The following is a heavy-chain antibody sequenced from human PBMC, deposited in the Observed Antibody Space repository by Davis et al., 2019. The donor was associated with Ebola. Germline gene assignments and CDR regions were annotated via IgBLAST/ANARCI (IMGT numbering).Heavy chain of an antibody. Sequence: LSLTCAASGFTFDDHAMSWVRQVPGKGLEWVSSITGSGTTTYYADSVKGRFTISRDNSNNTLYLQMNSLRAEDTAVYYCAKPVIRAVIFYAMDVWGQGTTVTVSS. J-gene: IGHJ6*02. D-gene: IGHD2/OR15-2a*01. CDR2: ITGSGTTT. CDR3: AKPVIRAVIFYAMDV. V-gene: IGHV3-23*01. CDR1: GFTFDDHA.